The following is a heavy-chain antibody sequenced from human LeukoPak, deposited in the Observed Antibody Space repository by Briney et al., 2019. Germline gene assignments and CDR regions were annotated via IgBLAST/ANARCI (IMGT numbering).Heavy chain of an antibody. V-gene: IGHV3-33*01. CDR3: ARDLLPGIAVAGAFDY. J-gene: IGHJ4*02. D-gene: IGHD6-19*01. Sequence: GGSLRLSCAASGSTFSSYGMHWVRQAPGKGLEWVAVIWYDGSNKYYADSVKGRFTISRDNSKNTLYLQMNSLRAEDTAVYYCARDLLPGIAVAGAFDYWGQGTLVTVSS. CDR2: IWYDGSNK. CDR1: GSTFSSYG.